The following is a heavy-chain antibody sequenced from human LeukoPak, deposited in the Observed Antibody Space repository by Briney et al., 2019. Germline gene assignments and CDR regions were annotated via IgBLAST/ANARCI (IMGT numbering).Heavy chain of an antibody. Sequence: SETLSLTCAVYGGSFSGYYWSWIRQPPGKGLEWIGEINHSGSTNYNPSLKSRVTISVDTSKNQFSLKLSSVTAADTAVYYCARGPAYHYDSSGYYLDYWGQGTLVTVPS. V-gene: IGHV4-34*01. CDR3: ARGPAYHYDSSGYYLDY. CDR2: INHSGST. D-gene: IGHD3-22*01. CDR1: GGSFSGYY. J-gene: IGHJ4*02.